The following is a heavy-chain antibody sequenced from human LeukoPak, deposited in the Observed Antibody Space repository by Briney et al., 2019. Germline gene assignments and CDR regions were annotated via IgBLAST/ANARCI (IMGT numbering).Heavy chain of an antibody. V-gene: IGHV3-21*01. J-gene: IGHJ3*02. CDR3: ARASSKQLAGYLPDGFDI. Sequence: GGSLRLSCAASGFTFSSYSMNWVRQAPGKGLEWVSSISSSGTYVYYADSVKGRFTISRDNAKNSLSLQMNSLRADDAAVYYCARASSKQLAGYLPDGFDIWGPGTMVTVSS. D-gene: IGHD3-9*01. CDR1: GFTFSSYS. CDR2: ISSSGTYV.